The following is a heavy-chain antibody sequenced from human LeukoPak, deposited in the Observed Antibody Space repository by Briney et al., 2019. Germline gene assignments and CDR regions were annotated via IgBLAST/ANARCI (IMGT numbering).Heavy chain of an antibody. CDR3: AKDFWSWGGSGGIAARPFQFDP. CDR2: IRYDGSNK. V-gene: IGHV3-30*02. Sequence: GGPLRLSCAASGFTFSSYGMHWVHQAPGKGLEWVAFIRYDGSNKYYADSVKGRFTISRDNSKNTQYLQMNSLRAEDPAVYYCAKDFWSWGGSGGIAARPFQFDPWRQGTLVTVST. D-gene: IGHD6-6*01. J-gene: IGHJ5*02. CDR1: GFTFSSYG.